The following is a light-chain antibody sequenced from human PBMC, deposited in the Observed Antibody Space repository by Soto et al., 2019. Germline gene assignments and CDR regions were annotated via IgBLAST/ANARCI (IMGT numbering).Light chain of an antibody. CDR3: QQYKSWPPIT. Sequence: IVLTQSPGTLSLSPGERATLSCRASQSVSSSYLAWYQQKPGQAPRLLIYGASSRATGIPDRFSGSGSGTEFTLTISSLKSEDYAVYYCQQYKSWPPITFGQGTRLEIK. CDR1: QSVSSSY. J-gene: IGKJ5*01. V-gene: IGKV3-20*01. CDR2: GAS.